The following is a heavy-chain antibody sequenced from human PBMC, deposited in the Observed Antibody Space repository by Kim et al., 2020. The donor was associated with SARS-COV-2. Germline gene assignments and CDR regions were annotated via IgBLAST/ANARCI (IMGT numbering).Heavy chain of an antibody. J-gene: IGHJ6*02. CDR2: ISGSGGST. D-gene: IGHD2-2*01. Sequence: GGSLRLSCAASGFTFSSYAMSWVRQAPGKGLEWVSAISGSGGSTYYADSVKGRFTISRDNSKNTLYLQMNSLRAEDTAVYYCAKDEGFCSSTSCYYYYYGMDVWGQGTTVTVSS. V-gene: IGHV3-23*01. CDR1: GFTFSSYA. CDR3: AKDEGFCSSTSCYYYYYGMDV.